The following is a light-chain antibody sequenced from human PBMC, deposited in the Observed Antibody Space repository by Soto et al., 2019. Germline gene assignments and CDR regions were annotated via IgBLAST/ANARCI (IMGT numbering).Light chain of an antibody. CDR3: QTWGTGIPWV. Sequence: QPVLTQSPSASASLGASVKLTCTLSSGHSRYAIAWHQQQPEKGPRYLMKLNSDGSHSKGDGIPDRFSGSSSGAERYLTISSLQSEDEADYYCQTWGTGIPWVFGGGTQLTVL. CDR2: LNSDGSH. V-gene: IGLV4-69*01. J-gene: IGLJ3*02. CDR1: SGHSRYA.